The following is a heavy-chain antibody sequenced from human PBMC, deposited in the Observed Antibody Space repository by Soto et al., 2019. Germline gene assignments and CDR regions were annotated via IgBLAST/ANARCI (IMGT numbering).Heavy chain of an antibody. J-gene: IGHJ6*02. CDR1: GGSFSGYY. Sequence: SETLSLTCAVYGGSFSGYYWSWIRQPPGKGLEWIGEINHSGSTNYNPSLKSRVTISVDTSKNQFSLKLSSVTAADTAVYYCARGLPPRFDIGSSNYYYYGMDVWGQGTTVTVSS. CDR2: INHSGST. D-gene: IGHD2-15*01. CDR3: ARGLPPRFDIGSSNYYYYGMDV. V-gene: IGHV4-34*01.